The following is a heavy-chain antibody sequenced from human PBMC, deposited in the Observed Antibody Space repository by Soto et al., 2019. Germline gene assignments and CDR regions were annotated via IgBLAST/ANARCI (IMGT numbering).Heavy chain of an antibody. CDR2: ISDGGGST. V-gene: IGHV3-23*01. CDR3: ARGGYGDYFDY. J-gene: IGHJ4*02. CDR1: GFTFSSYA. D-gene: IGHD5-12*01. Sequence: EVQLLESGGGLVQPGGSLRLSCAASGFTFSSYAMSWVRQAPGKGLEWVSGISDGGGSTYYADSVKGRFTNSRDNSKNTLYLQMNSLRAEDTAVYYCARGGYGDYFDYWGQGTLVTVSS.